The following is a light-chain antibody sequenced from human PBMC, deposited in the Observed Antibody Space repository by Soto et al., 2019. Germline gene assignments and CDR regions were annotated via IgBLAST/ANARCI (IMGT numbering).Light chain of an antibody. J-gene: IGKJ4*01. V-gene: IGKV2-28*01. CDR1: QSLLHSDEHNF. CDR3: MQALQLPRT. Sequence: DIVVTQSPLSLPVTPGESASISCRSSQSLLHSDEHNFLDWFLQKPGQSPQLLIYLGSNRASGVPDRFSGSGSGTVFTLKISRVEAEDVGVYYCMQALQLPRTFVGGTKVEIK. CDR2: LGS.